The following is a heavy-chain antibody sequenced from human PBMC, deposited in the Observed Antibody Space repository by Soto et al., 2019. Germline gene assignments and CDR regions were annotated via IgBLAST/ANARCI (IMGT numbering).Heavy chain of an antibody. CDR1: GASISYGGFS. CDR3: VRGGGYDPFDY. D-gene: IGHD5-12*01. J-gene: IGHJ4*02. CDR2: ISHLENT. V-gene: IGHV4-30-2*06. Sequence: KPSETLSLTCTVSGASISYGGFSWSWIRQSPGKGLEWIGYISHLENTYFHPSFKSRLTMSIDRSRSQFSLNLSSVTAADRAVYYCVRGGGYDPFDYWGQGVLVTVSS.